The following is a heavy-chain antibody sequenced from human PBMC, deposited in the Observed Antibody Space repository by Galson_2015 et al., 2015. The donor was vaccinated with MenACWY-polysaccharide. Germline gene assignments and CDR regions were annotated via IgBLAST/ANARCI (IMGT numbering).Heavy chain of an antibody. CDR1: GLSLSTTEVG. CDR2: IYRDDEK. D-gene: IGHD2-8*01. CDR3: ARSRYSTNGVYYRGIADY. J-gene: IGHJ4*02. Sequence: PALVKPTQPLTLTCTFSGLSLSTTEVGVGWIRQSPEKALEWLAVIYRDDEKRYSPSLKTRLTITKDTSRSQVVLTMTNMDPVDTGTYYCARSRYSTNGVYYRGIADYWGQGTLVTVSS. V-gene: IGHV2-5*02.